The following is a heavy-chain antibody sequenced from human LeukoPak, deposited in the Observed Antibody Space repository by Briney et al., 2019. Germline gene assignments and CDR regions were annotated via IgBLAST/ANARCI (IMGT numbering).Heavy chain of an antibody. CDR3: AREGGVLTYYDILTGPGYFDY. Sequence: GGSLRLSCAASGFTFSSYEMNWVRQAPGKGLEWVSYISSSGSTIYYADSVKGRFTISRDNAKNSLYLQMNSLRAEDTAVYYFAREGGVLTYYDILTGPGYFDYWGQGTLVTVSS. CDR2: ISSSGSTI. J-gene: IGHJ4*02. D-gene: IGHD3-9*01. V-gene: IGHV3-48*03. CDR1: GFTFSSYE.